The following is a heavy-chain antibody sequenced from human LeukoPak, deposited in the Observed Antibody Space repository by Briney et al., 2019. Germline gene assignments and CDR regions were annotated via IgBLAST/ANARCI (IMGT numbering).Heavy chain of an antibody. V-gene: IGHV3-33*01. CDR1: GFTFSSYG. Sequence: GGSLRLSCAASGFTFSSYGMHWVRQAPGKGLEWVAVIWYDGSNKYYADSVKGRFTIPRDNSKNTLYLQMNSLRAEDTAVYYCARGTSNYDFWSGYPAPIDYWGQGTLVTVSS. CDR2: IWYDGSNK. D-gene: IGHD3-3*01. CDR3: ARGTSNYDFWSGYPAPIDY. J-gene: IGHJ4*02.